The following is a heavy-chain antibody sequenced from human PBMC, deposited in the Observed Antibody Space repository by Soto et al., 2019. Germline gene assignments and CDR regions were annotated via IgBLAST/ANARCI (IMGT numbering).Heavy chain of an antibody. CDR2: ISGIGGST. CDR3: AKGSRRRYEIDF. CDR1: GFTFSGYA. Sequence: EVQLLESGGGLVQPGGSLRLSCAASGFTFSGYAMSWVRQAPGKGLEWVSAISGIGGSTYYADSVKGRFTISRDNPKNRLYLQMNTMKAENTTLYYCAKGSRRRYEIDFWGQGPMATAAS. J-gene: IGHJ4*02. D-gene: IGHD4-17*01. V-gene: IGHV3-23*01.